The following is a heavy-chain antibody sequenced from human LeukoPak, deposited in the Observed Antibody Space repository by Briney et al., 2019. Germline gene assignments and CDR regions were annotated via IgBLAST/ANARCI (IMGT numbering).Heavy chain of an antibody. CDR1: GGTFSSHA. Sequence: GASVKVSCKASGGTFSSHAISWVRQAPGQGLEWMGGIIPIFGTANYAQKFQGRVTITADESTSTAYMELSSLRSEDTAVYYCARTPPRSSYGYHYYYYGMDVWGQGTTVTVSS. CDR3: ARTPPRSSYGYHYYYYGMDV. D-gene: IGHD5-18*01. CDR2: IIPIFGTA. V-gene: IGHV1-69*01. J-gene: IGHJ6*02.